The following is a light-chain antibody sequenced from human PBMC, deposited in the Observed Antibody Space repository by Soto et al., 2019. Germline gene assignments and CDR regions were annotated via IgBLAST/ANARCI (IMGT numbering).Light chain of an antibody. J-gene: IGLJ3*02. CDR1: SSDVGGYNY. Sequence: QSALTQPASVSGSPGQSITISCTGTSSDVGGYNYVSWYQQHPGKAPKLMIYDVSNRPSGVSKRFSGSKSGNTASLTISGLQAEDEAEYYCSSYTSSSTRVFGGGTKLTV. CDR2: DVS. CDR3: SSYTSSSTRV. V-gene: IGLV2-14*01.